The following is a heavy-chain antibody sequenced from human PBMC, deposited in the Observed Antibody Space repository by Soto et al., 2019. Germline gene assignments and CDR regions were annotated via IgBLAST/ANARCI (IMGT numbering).Heavy chain of an antibody. CDR3: AKGLLEQQLFFAFDI. D-gene: IGHD6-13*01. CDR2: ISYDGSNK. CDR1: GFTFSSYG. V-gene: IGHV3-30*18. J-gene: IGHJ3*02. Sequence: GGSLRLSCAASGFTFSSYGMHWVRQAPGKGLEWVAVISYDGSNKYYADSVKGRFTISRDNSKNTLYLQMNSLRAEDTAVYYCAKGLLEQQLFFAFDIWGQGTMVTVSS.